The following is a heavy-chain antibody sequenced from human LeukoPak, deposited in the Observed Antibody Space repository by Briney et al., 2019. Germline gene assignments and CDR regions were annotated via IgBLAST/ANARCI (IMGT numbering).Heavy chain of an antibody. V-gene: IGHV1-18*01. Sequence: ASVKVSCKASGYTFTSYGISWVRQAPGQGLEWMGWISAYNGNTNYAQKLQGRVTMTTDTSTSTAYMELRSLRSDDTAVYYCARDHVSRFLEWVDAFDIWGQGTMVTVSS. CDR2: ISAYNGNT. D-gene: IGHD3-3*01. CDR3: ARDHVSRFLEWVDAFDI. CDR1: GYTFTSYG. J-gene: IGHJ3*02.